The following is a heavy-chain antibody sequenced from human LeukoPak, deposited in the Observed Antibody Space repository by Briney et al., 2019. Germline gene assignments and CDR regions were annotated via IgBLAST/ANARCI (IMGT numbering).Heavy chain of an antibody. D-gene: IGHD5-18*01. J-gene: IGHJ5*02. CDR3: AREPTAMAPYNWFDP. Sequence: ASVKVSCKASGYTFTSYGISWVRQAPGQGLEWMGWISAYNGNTNYAQKLQGRVTMTTDTSTSTAYMELTSLRSDDTAVYYCAREPTAMAPYNWFDPWGQGTLVTVSS. CDR1: GYTFTSYG. V-gene: IGHV1-18*04. CDR2: ISAYNGNT.